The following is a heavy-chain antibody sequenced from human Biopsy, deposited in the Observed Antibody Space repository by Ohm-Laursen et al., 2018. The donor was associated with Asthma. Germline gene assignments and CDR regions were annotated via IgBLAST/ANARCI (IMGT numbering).Heavy chain of an antibody. J-gene: IGHJ4*02. CDR2: IYHSGST. V-gene: IGHV4-30-2*01. Sequence: SDTLSLTCAVSGGSISSGGYSWSWIRQPPGKGLEWIGYIYHSGSTYYNPSLKSRVTISVDRSKNQFSLKLSSVTAADTVVYYCARVKDGYNFDYWGQGTLVTVSS. CDR3: ARVKDGYNFDY. D-gene: IGHD5-24*01. CDR1: GGSISSGGYS.